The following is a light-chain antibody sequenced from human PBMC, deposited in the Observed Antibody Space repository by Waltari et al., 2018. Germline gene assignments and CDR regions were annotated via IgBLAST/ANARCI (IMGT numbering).Light chain of an antibody. Sequence: EIVLTQSPGTLSLSPGERATLSCRASQTVTSDYLAWYRQKPGQAPRLPIYDASTRATGIPDRFSGSGSGTDFNLIISRLEPEDSAVYYCQQYGSPLGNSFGQGTTVEIK. CDR2: DAS. J-gene: IGKJ2*03. CDR3: QQYGSPLGNS. CDR1: QTVTSDY. V-gene: IGKV3-20*01.